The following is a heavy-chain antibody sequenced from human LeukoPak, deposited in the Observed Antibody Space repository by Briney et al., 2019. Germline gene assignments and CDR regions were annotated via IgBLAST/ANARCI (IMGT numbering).Heavy chain of an antibody. J-gene: IGHJ5*02. V-gene: IGHV4-31*03. D-gene: IGHD1-1*01. CDR3: AREGTAGTNLNWFDP. CDR1: GGSISSGGYY. CDR2: IYYSGST. Sequence: PSQTLSLTCTVSGGSISSGGYYWTWIRQPPGKGLEWIGYIYYSGSTYYNPSLKSRVTISVDTSKNQFSLKLSSVTAADTAVYYCAREGTAGTNLNWFDPWGQGTLVTVSS.